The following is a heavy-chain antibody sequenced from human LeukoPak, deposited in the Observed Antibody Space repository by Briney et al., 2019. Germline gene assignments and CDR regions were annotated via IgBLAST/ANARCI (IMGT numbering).Heavy chain of an antibody. D-gene: IGHD1-26*01. CDR3: ARHTTWVGATDY. CDR2: IDPSDSYT. J-gene: IGHJ4*02. CDR1: GSIFTSYW. Sequence: GTPLLISCKGSGSIFTSYWISWVRQVPGKGLEWMGRIDPSDSYTNYSPSFQGHVTLSADKSISTPYLQWSSLKASDTAMYYCARHTTWVGATDYRGQGTLVTVSS. V-gene: IGHV5-10-1*01.